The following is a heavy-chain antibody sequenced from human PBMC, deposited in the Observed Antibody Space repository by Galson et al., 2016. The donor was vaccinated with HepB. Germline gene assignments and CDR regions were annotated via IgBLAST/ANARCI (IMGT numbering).Heavy chain of an antibody. CDR2: INTNTGNP. J-gene: IGHJ6*02. CDR1: GYPFTTNT. Sequence: SVKVSCKASGYPFTTNTLNWVRQAPGQGLEWMGWINTNTGNPTYAQGFTGRFVFSLDTSVNTAYLQISSLEAEDTAVYYCARNFTGLYCSSTGCQGGYKYSAMDVWGQGTTVTVSS. D-gene: IGHD2-2*01. CDR3: ARNFTGLYCSSTGCQGGYKYSAMDV. V-gene: IGHV7-4-1*02.